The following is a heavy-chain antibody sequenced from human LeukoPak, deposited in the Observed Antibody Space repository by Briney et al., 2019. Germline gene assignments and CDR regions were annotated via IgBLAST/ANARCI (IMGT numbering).Heavy chain of an antibody. CDR3: ARAHPPESYYYYGMDV. Sequence: ASVTVSCKASGYTFTSYAMHWVRQAPGQRLEWMGWINAGNGNTKYSQKFQGRVTITRDTSASTAYMELSSLRSEDTAVYYCARAHPPESYYYYGMDVWGQGTTVTVSS. J-gene: IGHJ6*02. CDR1: GYTFTSYA. CDR2: INAGNGNT. V-gene: IGHV1-3*01.